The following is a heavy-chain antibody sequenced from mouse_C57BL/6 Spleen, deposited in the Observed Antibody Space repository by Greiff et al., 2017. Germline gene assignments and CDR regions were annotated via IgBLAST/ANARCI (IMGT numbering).Heavy chain of an antibody. D-gene: IGHD6-1*01. CDR3: ARSHSSLYYFDY. V-gene: IGHV1-69*01. J-gene: IGHJ2*01. Sequence: QVQLQQPGAELVMPGASVKLSCKASGYTFTSYWMHWVKQRPGQGLEWIGELDPSDSYTNSNQKFNGKSTLTVDNSSSSAYMQLSSLTSEDSPFYYCARSHSSLYYFDYWGQGTTLTVSS. CDR1: GYTFTSYW. CDR2: LDPSDSYT.